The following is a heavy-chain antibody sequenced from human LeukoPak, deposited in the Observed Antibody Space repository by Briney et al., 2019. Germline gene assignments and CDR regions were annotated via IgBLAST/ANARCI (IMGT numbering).Heavy chain of an antibody. V-gene: IGHV4-34*01. J-gene: IGHJ6*02. CDR2: INHSGST. CDR1: VGSFNGYY. CDR3: ARGVTSALSYYYGMDV. Sequence: SETLSLTCAVYVGSFNGYYWSWVRQPPGKGLEWIGEINHSGSTTYNPSLESRVTISVAPSKNQFSLNLNSVTAADTAVYYCARGVTSALSYYYGMDVWGQGTTVTVSS. D-gene: IGHD2/OR15-2a*01.